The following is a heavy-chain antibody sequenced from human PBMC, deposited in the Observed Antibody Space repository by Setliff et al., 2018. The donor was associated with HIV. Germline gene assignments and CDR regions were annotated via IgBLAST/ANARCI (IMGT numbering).Heavy chain of an antibody. CDR1: GGSISSYY. Sequence: SETLSLTCTVSGGSISSYYWSWIRQPAGKGLEWIGHIYISGSTNYNPSFNSRITMSVDTSKNQFSLRMRSVTAADTAVYYCARVFVDTAVLRVLEYYFDSWGRGTLVTVSS. J-gene: IGHJ4*02. D-gene: IGHD5-18*01. V-gene: IGHV4-4*07. CDR2: IYISGST. CDR3: ARVFVDTAVLRVLEYYFDS.